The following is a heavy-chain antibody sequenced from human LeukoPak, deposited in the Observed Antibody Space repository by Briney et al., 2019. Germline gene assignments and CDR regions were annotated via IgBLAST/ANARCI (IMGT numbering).Heavy chain of an antibody. D-gene: IGHD3-3*01. CDR1: GFTSSSHA. V-gene: IGHV3-23*01. J-gene: IGHJ4*02. Sequence: GGSLRLSCAASGFTSSSHAMSWVSQAPGKGLEWVSAISGSGGSTYYADSVKGRFTISRDNSKNTLYLQMNSLRAEDTAVYYCAKVGSYDFWSGYDYWGQGTLVTVSS. CDR2: ISGSGGST. CDR3: AKVGSYDFWSGYDY.